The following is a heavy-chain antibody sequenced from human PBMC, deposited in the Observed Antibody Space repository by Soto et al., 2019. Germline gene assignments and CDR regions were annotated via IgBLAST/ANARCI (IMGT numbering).Heavy chain of an antibody. CDR2: IVSDGSAK. D-gene: IGHD1-1*01. V-gene: IGHV3-33*01. Sequence: QVQLVESGGGVVQPGTSLRLSCAVSGFPFSTYGSHWVRQPPGKGLEWVAVIVSDGSAKYHADSVEGRFTISRDNSKDTLYLQMNSLRAEDTAVYYCARDDAFGNANGFDIWGQGTMVTVSS. J-gene: IGHJ3*02. CDR1: GFPFSTYG. CDR3: ARDDAFGNANGFDI.